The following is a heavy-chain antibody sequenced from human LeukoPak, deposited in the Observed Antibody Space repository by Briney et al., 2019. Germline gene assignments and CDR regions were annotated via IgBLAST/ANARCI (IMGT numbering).Heavy chain of an antibody. CDR1: GGSISSYY. J-gene: IGHJ4*02. D-gene: IGHD6-13*01. CDR2: IYYSGST. CDR3: ASGGHSSSWHAPFVF. Sequence: SSETLSLTCTVSGGSISSYYWSLIRQPPGKGLEWIGYIYYSGSTNYNPSLKSRVTISVDTSKNQFSLKLSSVTAADTAVYYCASGGHSSSWHAPFVFWGQGTLVTVSS. V-gene: IGHV4-59*01.